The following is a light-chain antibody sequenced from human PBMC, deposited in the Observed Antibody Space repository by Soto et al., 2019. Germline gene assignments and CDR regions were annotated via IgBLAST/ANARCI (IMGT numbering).Light chain of an antibody. CDR3: SLYTSSSTLV. V-gene: IGLV2-14*01. CDR1: SSDVGGYNY. Sequence: QSVLTQPASVSGSPGQSITISCTGTSSDVGGYNYVSWYQQHPGKAPKLMIYEVSNRPSGVSNRFSGSKSGNMASLTISGLQAEDEADYYCSLYTSSSTLVFGTGTKVTVL. CDR2: EVS. J-gene: IGLJ1*01.